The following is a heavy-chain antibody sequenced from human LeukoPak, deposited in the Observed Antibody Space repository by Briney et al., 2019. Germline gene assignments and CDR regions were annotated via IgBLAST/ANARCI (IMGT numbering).Heavy chain of an antibody. V-gene: IGHV3-48*03. D-gene: IGHD3-22*01. CDR1: GFTFSSYE. J-gene: IGHJ4*02. Sequence: GGSLRLSCAASGFTFSSYEIHWVRRAPGKGLEWVSYISGSGSIIYYADSVKGRFTISRDNAKNSLYLQMNSLRAEDTAVYYCAKTYYYDSSGYSLDYWGQGTLVTVSS. CDR2: ISGSGSII. CDR3: AKTYYYDSSGYSLDY.